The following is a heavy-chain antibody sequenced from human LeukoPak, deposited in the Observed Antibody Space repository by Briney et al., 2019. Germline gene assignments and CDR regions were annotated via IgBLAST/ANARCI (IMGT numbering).Heavy chain of an antibody. Sequence: SETLSLTCAVYGGSFSGYYWSWIRQPPGKGLEWIGEINHSGSTNYNPSLKSRVTISVDTSKNLFSLKLSSVTAADTAVYYCAREAGRGYSSSWYFDYWGQGTLVTVSS. D-gene: IGHD6-13*01. CDR2: INHSGST. CDR1: GGSFSGYY. CDR3: AREAGRGYSSSWYFDY. J-gene: IGHJ4*02. V-gene: IGHV4-34*01.